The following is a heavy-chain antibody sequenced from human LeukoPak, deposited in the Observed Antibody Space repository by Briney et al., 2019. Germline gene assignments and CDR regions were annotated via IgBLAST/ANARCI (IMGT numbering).Heavy chain of an antibody. Sequence: SETLSLTCTVSGGSITSGSYYWSWIRQPAGKGLEWIGYIYYSGSTNYNPSLKSRVTISVDTSKNQFSLKLSSVTAADTAVYYCARGPPPPWDLLGGVGRVTFYFDYWGQGTLVTVSS. CDR1: GGSITSGSYY. CDR2: IYYSGST. V-gene: IGHV4-61*10. D-gene: IGHD1-26*01. CDR3: ARGPPPPWDLLGGVGRVTFYFDY. J-gene: IGHJ4*02.